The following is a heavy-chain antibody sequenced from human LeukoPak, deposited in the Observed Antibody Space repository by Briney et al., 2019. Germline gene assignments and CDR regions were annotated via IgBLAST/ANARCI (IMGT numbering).Heavy chain of an antibody. CDR1: GGSISSYY. CDR3: ARDPAHDYGDYPQYHFDY. D-gene: IGHD4-17*01. J-gene: IGHJ4*02. V-gene: IGHV4-59*01. Sequence: SETLSLTCTVSGGSISSYYWSWIRQPPGKGLEWIGYIYYSGSTNYNPSLKSRVTISVDTSKNQFSLKLSSVTAADTAVYYCARDPAHDYGDYPQYHFDYWGQGTLVTVSS. CDR2: IYYSGST.